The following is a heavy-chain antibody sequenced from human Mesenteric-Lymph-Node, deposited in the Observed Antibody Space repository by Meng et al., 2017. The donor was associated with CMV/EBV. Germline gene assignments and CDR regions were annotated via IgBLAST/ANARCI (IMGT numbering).Heavy chain of an antibody. CDR1: GGSFRGYH. CDR3: ARHQRWLKSEGGFNY. J-gene: IGHJ4*02. Sequence: GQLQPGGAGLLKPSETPSPTCAFYGGSFRGYHWSWIRQPPGKGLEWIGEINHSGSTNYNPSLKSRVTISVDTSKNQFSLKLSSVTAADTAVYYCARHQRWLKSEGGFNYWGQGTLVTVSS. D-gene: IGHD4-23*01. CDR2: INHSGST. V-gene: IGHV4-34*01.